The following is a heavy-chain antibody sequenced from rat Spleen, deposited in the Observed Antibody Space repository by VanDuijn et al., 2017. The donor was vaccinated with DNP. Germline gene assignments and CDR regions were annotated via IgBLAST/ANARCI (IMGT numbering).Heavy chain of an antibody. D-gene: IGHD1-5*01. CDR2: ISYSGGT. V-gene: IGHV3-1*01. CDR1: GFSITSHY. J-gene: IGHJ2*01. CDR3: ARWYNYFDY. Sequence: EVQLQESGPGLVKPSQSLSLTCSVTGFSITSHYWGWIRKFPGNKMEYIGHISYSGGTNYNPSLKSRISITRDTSKNQFFLQLNSVTTEDTATYYCARWYNYFDYWGQGVMVTVSS.